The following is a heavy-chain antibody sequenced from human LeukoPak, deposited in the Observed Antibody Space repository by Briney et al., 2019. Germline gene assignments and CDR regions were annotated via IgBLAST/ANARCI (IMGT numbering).Heavy chain of an antibody. D-gene: IGHD3-22*01. CDR3: ARAPPRRDYDSSGYDDAFDI. CDR2: IIPILGIA. V-gene: IGHV1-69*04. J-gene: IGHJ3*02. CDR1: GGTFSSYA. Sequence: ASVKVSYKASGGTFSSYAISWVRQAPGQGLEWMGRIIPILGIANYAQKFQGRVTITADKSTSTAYMELSSLRSEDTAVYYCARAPPRRDYDSSGYDDAFDIWGQGTMVTVSS.